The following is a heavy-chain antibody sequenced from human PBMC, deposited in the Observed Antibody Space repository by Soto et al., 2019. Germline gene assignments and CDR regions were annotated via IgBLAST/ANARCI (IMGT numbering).Heavy chain of an antibody. J-gene: IGHJ4*02. D-gene: IGHD1-7*01. V-gene: IGHV3-23*01. CDR1: GFTYSSYW. CDR3: AKDRGTTGYFDY. CDR2: ISRSGGST. Sequence: GGSLRLSCAASGFTYSSYWMSWVRQAPGKGLEWVSNISRSGGSTSYADSVKGRFTISRDNSKNTLYLQMNSLRAEDTAVYYCAKDRGTTGYFDYWGQGTLVTVSS.